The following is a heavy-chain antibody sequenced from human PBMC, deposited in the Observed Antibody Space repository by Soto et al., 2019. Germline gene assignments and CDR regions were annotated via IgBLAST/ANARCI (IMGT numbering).Heavy chain of an antibody. V-gene: IGHV1-3*01. CDR3: ARLSIFDSDCYYYGMDV. CDR1: GYTFTSYA. D-gene: IGHD3-3*01. CDR2: INAGNGNT. J-gene: IGHJ6*02. Sequence: ASVKVSCKASGYTFTSYAMHWVRQAPGQRLEWMGWINAGNGNTKYSQKFQGRVTITRDTSASTAYMELSSLRSEDTAVYYCARLSIFDSDCYYYGMDVWGQGTTVTVSS.